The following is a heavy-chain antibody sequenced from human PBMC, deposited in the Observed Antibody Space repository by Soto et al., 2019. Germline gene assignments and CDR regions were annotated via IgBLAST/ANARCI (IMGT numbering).Heavy chain of an antibody. CDR1: GGSISSYY. Sequence: PSETLSLTCTVSGGSISSYYWSWIRQPPGKGLEWIGYIYYSGSTNYNPSLKSRVTISVDTSKNQFSLKLSSVTAADTAVYYCARGGLPKLRSGGYCSGGSCYSGFDYWGQGTLVTVSS. CDR2: IYYSGST. D-gene: IGHD2-15*01. J-gene: IGHJ4*02. V-gene: IGHV4-59*01. CDR3: ARGGLPKLRSGGYCSGGSCYSGFDY.